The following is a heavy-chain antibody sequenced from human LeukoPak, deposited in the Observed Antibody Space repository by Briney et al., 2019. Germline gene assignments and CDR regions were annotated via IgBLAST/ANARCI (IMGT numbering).Heavy chain of an antibody. CDR1: GGSISSGGYY. V-gene: IGHV4-31*03. Sequence: PSETLSLTCTVSGGSISSGGYYWSWIRQHPGKGLEWIGYIYYSGSTYYNPSLKSRVTISVDTSKNQFSLKLSSVTAADTAVYYCARDLGGGSWYLGYYYGMDVWGQGTTVTVSS. CDR2: IYYSGST. CDR3: ARDLGGGSWYLGYYYGMDV. D-gene: IGHD6-13*01. J-gene: IGHJ6*02.